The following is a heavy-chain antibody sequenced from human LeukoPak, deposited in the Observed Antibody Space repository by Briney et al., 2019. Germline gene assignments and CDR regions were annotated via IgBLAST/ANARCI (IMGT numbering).Heavy chain of an antibody. V-gene: IGHV5-51*01. Sequence: GESLKISCKGSGYSFTSYWIGWVRQMPGKGLEWMGIIYPGDSDTRYSPSFQGQVTISADKSISTAYLQWSSLKASDTAMYYCARLGSVRGEEDEYFQHWGQGTLVTVSS. CDR3: ARLGSVRGEEDEYFQH. D-gene: IGHD3-10*01. CDR2: IYPGDSDT. J-gene: IGHJ1*01. CDR1: GYSFTSYW.